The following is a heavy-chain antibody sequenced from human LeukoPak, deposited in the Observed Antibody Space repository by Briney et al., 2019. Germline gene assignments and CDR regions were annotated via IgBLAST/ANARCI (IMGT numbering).Heavy chain of an antibody. J-gene: IGHJ5*02. D-gene: IGHD2-2*01. CDR3: ARALAIVVVPAAHNWFDP. CDR2: IYHSGST. CDR1: GYSISSGYY. Sequence: SETLSLTCAVSGYSISSGYYWGWIRQPPGKGLEWIGSIYHSGSTYYNPSLKSRVTISVDTSKNQFSLKLSSVTAADTAVYYCARALAIVVVPAAHNWFDPWGQGTLVTVSS. V-gene: IGHV4-38-2*01.